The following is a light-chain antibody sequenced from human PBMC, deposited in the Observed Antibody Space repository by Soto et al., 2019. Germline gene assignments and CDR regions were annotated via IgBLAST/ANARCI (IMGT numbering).Light chain of an antibody. CDR1: STDFVSYNR. J-gene: IGLJ1*01. CDR2: EAS. V-gene: IGLV2-18*01. Sequence: SVLTQPPSVSGPPGQSVTISCTGTSTDFVSYNRVSWYQQPPGTAPKLIIYEASNRPSGVPDRFSGSKSGNTASLTISGLQAADEADYYCSLYTSENTYVFGTGTKVTVL. CDR3: SLYTSENTYV.